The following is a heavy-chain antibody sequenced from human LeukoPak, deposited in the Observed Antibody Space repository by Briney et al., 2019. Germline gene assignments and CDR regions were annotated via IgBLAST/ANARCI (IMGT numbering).Heavy chain of an antibody. CDR2: ISGSGGST. CDR1: GFTFSSYA. V-gene: IGHV3-23*01. D-gene: IGHD3-10*01. Sequence: GGSLRLSCAASGFTFSSYAMSWARQAPGKGLEWVSAISGSGGSTYYADSVKGRFTISRDNSKNTLYLQMNSLRAEDTAVYYCAKNRASGSGSFDYWGQGTLVTVSS. CDR3: AKNRASGSGSFDY. J-gene: IGHJ4*02.